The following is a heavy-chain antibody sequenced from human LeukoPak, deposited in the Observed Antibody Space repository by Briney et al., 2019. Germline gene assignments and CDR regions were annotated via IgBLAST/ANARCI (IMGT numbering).Heavy chain of an antibody. CDR3: ARAVAGSYYYYYYMDV. V-gene: IGHV1-46*01. CDR1: GYTFTSYY. D-gene: IGHD6-19*01. CDR2: INPSGGST. J-gene: IGHJ6*03. Sequence: GASVKVSCKASGYTFTSYYMHWVRQAPGQGLEWMGIINPSGGSTSYAQKFQGRVTMTRDTSTSTVYMELSSLRSEDTAVYYCARAVAGSYYYYYYMDVWGKGTTVTISS.